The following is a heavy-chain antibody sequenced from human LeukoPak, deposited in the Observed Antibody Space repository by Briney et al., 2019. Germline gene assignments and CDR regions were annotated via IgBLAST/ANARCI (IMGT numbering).Heavy chain of an antibody. CDR1: GFTFSSYA. V-gene: IGHV3-30*04. J-gene: IGHJ6*03. Sequence: GGSLRLSCAASGFTFSSYAMHWVRQAPGKGLEWVAVISYDGSNKYYADSVKGRFTISRDNSKNTLYLQMNSLRAEDTAVYYCAKTYYYYYMDVWGKGTTVTVSS. CDR3: AKTYYYYYMDV. CDR2: ISYDGSNK.